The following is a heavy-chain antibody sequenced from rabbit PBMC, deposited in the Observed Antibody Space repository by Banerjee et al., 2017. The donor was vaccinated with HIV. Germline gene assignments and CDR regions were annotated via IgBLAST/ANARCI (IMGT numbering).Heavy chain of an antibody. V-gene: IGHV1S45*01. CDR1: GFSFSDRDV. CDR2: INTYTAKG. CDR3: ARGSATMTLVITGYYLSL. Sequence: QEQLVESGGGLVKPEGSLTLTCKASGFSFSDRDVMCWVRQAPGKGLEWIGCINTYTAKGVYATWAKGRFTISRPSSTTVTLQMTSLTAADTATYFCARGSATMTLVITGYYLSLWGQGTLVTVS. J-gene: IGHJ3*01. D-gene: IGHD2-1*01.